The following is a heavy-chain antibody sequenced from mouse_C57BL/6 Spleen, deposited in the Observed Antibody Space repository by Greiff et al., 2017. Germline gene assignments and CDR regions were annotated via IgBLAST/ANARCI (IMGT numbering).Heavy chain of an antibody. CDR1: GYTFTSYW. D-gene: IGHD2-2*01. Sequence: QVQLKQPGAELVRPGTSVTLSCKASGYTFTSYWMHWVKQRPGHGLEWIGVIDPSDSYTNYNQKFKGKAILTVDTSSSTAYMQLSSLTSEDSAVYYCASRIGYDFDYWGQGTTLTVSS. V-gene: IGHV1-59*01. J-gene: IGHJ2*01. CDR3: ASRIGYDFDY. CDR2: IDPSDSYT.